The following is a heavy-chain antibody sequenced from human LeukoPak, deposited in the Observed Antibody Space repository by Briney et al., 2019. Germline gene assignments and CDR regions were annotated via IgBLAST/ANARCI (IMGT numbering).Heavy chain of an antibody. CDR1: GFTFSTYS. J-gene: IGHJ4*02. CDR2: ISSSSSYI. CDR3: ARDHYYDSSGYYSL. Sequence: KAGGSLRLSCAASGFTFSTYSMNWVRQAPGKGLEWVSSISSSSSYIYYADSVKGRFTISRDNAKNSLDLQMNSLRAEDTAVYFCARDHYYDSSGYYSLWGQGTLVTVSS. D-gene: IGHD3-22*01. V-gene: IGHV3-21*01.